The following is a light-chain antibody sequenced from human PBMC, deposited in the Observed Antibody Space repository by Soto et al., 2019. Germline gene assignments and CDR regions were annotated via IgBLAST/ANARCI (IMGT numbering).Light chain of an antibody. J-gene: IGLJ3*02. CDR1: RSNTGAGYD. CDR3: QAYDSSLTVWV. V-gene: IGLV1-40*01. Sequence: SVLTQPPSVSGAPGQRVTISCTGSRSNTGAGYDVHWYQQLPGTVPKLLIYANSNRPSGVPDRFSGSKSGTSASLAITGLQAEDEADYYCQAYDSSLTVWVFGGGTKLTVL. CDR2: ANS.